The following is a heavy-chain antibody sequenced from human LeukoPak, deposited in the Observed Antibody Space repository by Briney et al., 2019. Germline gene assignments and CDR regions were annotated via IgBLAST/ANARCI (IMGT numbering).Heavy chain of an antibody. V-gene: IGHV3-7*01. CDR2: IKQDGSEK. CDR1: GFTFSNYW. Sequence: GGSLRLSCVVSGFTFSNYWMSWVRQAPGKGLEWVANIKQDGSEKYYVDSVQGRFTISRDNAKNSLYLQMNSLRAEDTAVYYYARISLDLVVVPSAQNKPRYFDFWGQGTLVTVSS. CDR3: ARISLDLVVVPSAQNKPRYFDF. D-gene: IGHD2-2*01. J-gene: IGHJ4*02.